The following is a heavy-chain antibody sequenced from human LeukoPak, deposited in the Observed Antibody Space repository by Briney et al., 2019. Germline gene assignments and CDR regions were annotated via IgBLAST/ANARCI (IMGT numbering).Heavy chain of an antibody. CDR3: ARDAGIGSGSYDY. D-gene: IGHD1-26*01. Sequence: GRSLRLSCAASGFTFSSYWMNWARQAPGKGLEWVASINHNGNVNYYVDSVKGRFTISRDNAKNSLYLQMNSLRAEDTAVYYCARDAGIGSGSYDYWGQGTLVTVSS. CDR2: INHNGNVN. J-gene: IGHJ4*02. CDR1: GFTFSSYW. V-gene: IGHV3-7*01.